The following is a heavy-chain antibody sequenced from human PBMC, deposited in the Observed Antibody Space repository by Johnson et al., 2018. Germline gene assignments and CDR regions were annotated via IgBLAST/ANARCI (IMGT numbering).Heavy chain of an antibody. CDR3: AKCYDYALLGAFDI. CDR2: ISWNSGSI. V-gene: IGHV3-9*01. Sequence: VQLVESGGGLVQPGRSLRLSCAASGFTFDDYAMDWVRQVPGKGLEWVSGISWNSGSIGYADSVKGRFTISRDNAKNSLFLQMNSLRAEDTALYYCAKCYDYALLGAFDIWGQGTMVTVSS. J-gene: IGHJ3*02. D-gene: IGHD3-16*01. CDR1: GFTFDDYA.